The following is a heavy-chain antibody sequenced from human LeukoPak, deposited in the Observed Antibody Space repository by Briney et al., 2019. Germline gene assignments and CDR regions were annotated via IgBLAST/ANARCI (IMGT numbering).Heavy chain of an antibody. CDR2: ISGSGGST. D-gene: IGHD3-10*01. CDR1: GFTFSSYA. J-gene: IGHJ4*02. CDR3: ARDRILRGSGSFTGDY. V-gene: IGHV3-23*01. Sequence: GGSLRLSCAASGFTFSSYAMSWVRQAPGKGLEWVSAISGSGGSTYYADSVKGRFTISRDNAKNSLYLQMNSLRAEDTAVYYCARDRILRGSGSFTGDYWGQGTLVTVSS.